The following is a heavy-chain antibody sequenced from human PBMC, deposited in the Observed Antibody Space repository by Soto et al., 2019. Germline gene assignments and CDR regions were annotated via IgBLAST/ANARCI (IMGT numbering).Heavy chain of an antibody. CDR2: ISYDGSNK. CDR1: GFTFSSYA. CDR3: ARDSRYDFWSGYRSSYYFDY. J-gene: IGHJ4*02. V-gene: IGHV3-30-3*01. Sequence: GGSLRLSCAASGFTFSSYAMHWVRQAPGKGLEWVAVISYDGSNKYYADSVKGRFTISRDNSKNTLYLQMNSLRAEDTAAYYCARDSRYDFWSGYRSSYYFDYWGQGTLVTVSS. D-gene: IGHD3-3*01.